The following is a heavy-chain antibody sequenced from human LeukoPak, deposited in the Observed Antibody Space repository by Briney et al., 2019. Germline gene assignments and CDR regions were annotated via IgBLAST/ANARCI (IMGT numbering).Heavy chain of an antibody. V-gene: IGHV3-74*01. J-gene: IGHJ4*02. CDR2: INTDGTST. D-gene: IGHD3-16*01. CDR3: AKDMTGLRDY. CDR1: GFTFSSHW. Sequence: GGSLRLSCADSGFTFSSHWMHWVRQAPGKGLVWVSRINTDGTSTSYADSVKGRFTIARDNAKNTLYLQMNSLRAEDTAIYYCAKDMTGLRDYWGQGTLVTVPS.